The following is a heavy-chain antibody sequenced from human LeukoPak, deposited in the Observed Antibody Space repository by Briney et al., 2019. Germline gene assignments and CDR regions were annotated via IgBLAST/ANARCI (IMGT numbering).Heavy chain of an antibody. Sequence: PSETLSLTCAVYGGSFSGYYWSWIRQPPGKGLEWIGEINHSGSTNYNPSLKSRVTISVDTSKNQFSLKLSSVTAADTAVYYCARVAWELLDYWGQGTLVTVSS. CDR1: GGSFSGYY. V-gene: IGHV4-34*01. J-gene: IGHJ4*02. CDR2: INHSGST. D-gene: IGHD1-26*01. CDR3: ARVAWELLDY.